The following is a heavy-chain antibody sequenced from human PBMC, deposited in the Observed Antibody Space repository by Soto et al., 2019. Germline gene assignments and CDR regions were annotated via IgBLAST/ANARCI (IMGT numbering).Heavy chain of an antibody. CDR3: ARGWSRYCSSTSCFPPAFDI. Sequence: QVQLVQSGAEVKKPGASVKVSCKASGYTFTGYYMHWVRQAPGQGLEWMGWINPNSGGTNYAQKFQGWVTMTRDTSISTAYMELSRLRSDDTAVYYCARGWSRYCSSTSCFPPAFDIWGQGTMVTVSS. V-gene: IGHV1-2*04. D-gene: IGHD2-2*01. CDR2: INPNSGGT. CDR1: GYTFTGYY. J-gene: IGHJ3*02.